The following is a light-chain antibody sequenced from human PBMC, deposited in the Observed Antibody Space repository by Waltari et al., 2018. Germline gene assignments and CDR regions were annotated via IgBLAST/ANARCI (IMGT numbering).Light chain of an antibody. Sequence: QSALTQPASGSGSPGQSITISCTGSSSDVGGYSLVSWYQQHPGKAPTLMIYAVTKRPSGVSHRFSGSKSGNTASLTISGLQTEDEADYYCCSYAGSTTSSVVFGTGTKVIVL. CDR1: SSDVGGYSL. CDR3: CSYAGSTTSSVV. V-gene: IGLV2-23*02. CDR2: AVT. J-gene: IGLJ1*01.